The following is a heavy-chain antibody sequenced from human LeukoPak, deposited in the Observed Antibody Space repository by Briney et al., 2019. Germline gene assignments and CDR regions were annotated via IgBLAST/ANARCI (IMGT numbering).Heavy chain of an antibody. CDR2: INPNSGGT. J-gene: IGHJ5*02. CDR1: GGTFSSYE. D-gene: IGHD2-2*01. V-gene: IGHV1-2*02. Sequence: GASVKVSCKVSGGTFSSYEINWVRQAPGQGLEWMGWINPNSGGTNYAQKFQGRVTMTRDTSISTAYMELSRLRSDDTAVYYCARESVTPSPDIVVVPGLRVFDPWGQGTLVTVSS. CDR3: ARESVTPSPDIVVVPGLRVFDP.